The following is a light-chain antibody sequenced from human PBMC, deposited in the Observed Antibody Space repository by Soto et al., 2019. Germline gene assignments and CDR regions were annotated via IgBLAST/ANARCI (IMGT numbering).Light chain of an antibody. Sequence: EIVLKQSPGTLSLSPGERATLSCRASQSVSSSNLAWYQQRPGQAPRLLIFDVSSRAIGIPDRFSGSGSGTDFTLTITRLEPEDFAVYYCQQYGRSPWTFGQGTKVEIK. CDR1: QSVSSSN. V-gene: IGKV3-20*01. J-gene: IGKJ1*01. CDR2: DVS. CDR3: QQYGRSPWT.